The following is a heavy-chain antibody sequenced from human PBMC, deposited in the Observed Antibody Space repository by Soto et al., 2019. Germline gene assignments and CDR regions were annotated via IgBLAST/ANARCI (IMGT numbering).Heavy chain of an antibody. D-gene: IGHD4-17*01. J-gene: IGHJ6*02. V-gene: IGHV5-51*01. Sequence: PGESLKISCKGSGYRFTNYWIGWVRQMPGKGLEWMGIIYPGDSDTRYSPSFQGQVTISADKSINTAYLQWSSLKASDTAMYYCARSGTTVTHYYYYGMDVWGQGTTVTVSS. CDR2: IYPGDSDT. CDR3: ARSGTTVTHYYYYGMDV. CDR1: GYRFTNYW.